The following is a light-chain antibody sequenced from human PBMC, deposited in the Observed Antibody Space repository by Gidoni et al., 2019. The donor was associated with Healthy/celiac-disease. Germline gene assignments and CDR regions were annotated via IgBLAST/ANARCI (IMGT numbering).Light chain of an antibody. J-gene: IGKJ4*01. CDR1: QSISSY. Sequence: DIQMTQSPSSLSASVGDRVTITCRASQSISSYLNWYQQKPGKAPKLLIYAASSLQSGVPSRFSGSGSETDFTLTISSLQPEDFATYYCQQSYSTHLTFXGXTKVEIK. V-gene: IGKV1-39*01. CDR3: QQSYSTHLT. CDR2: AAS.